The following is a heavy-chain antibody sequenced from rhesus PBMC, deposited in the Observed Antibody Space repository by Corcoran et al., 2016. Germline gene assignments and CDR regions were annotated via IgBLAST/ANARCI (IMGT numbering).Heavy chain of an antibody. D-gene: IGHD3-22*01. J-gene: IGHJ4*01. CDR3: ARESVPEYYFDY. CDR1: GGSISGGYG. Sequence: QVQLQESGPGVVKPSETLSLTCAVSGGSISGGYGWSWSRQPPGKGVEWIGYIYGNIGSTNANPSLKNRVSISKDASKNQFSLKLSSVTAADTAVYYCARESVPEYYFDYWGQGVLVTVSS. CDR2: IYGNIGST. V-gene: IGHV4-76*01.